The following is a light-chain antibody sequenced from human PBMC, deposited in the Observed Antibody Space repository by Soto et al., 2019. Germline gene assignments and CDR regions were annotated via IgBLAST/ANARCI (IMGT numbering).Light chain of an antibody. J-gene: IGKJ1*01. CDR1: QSISGN. CDR2: GAS. CDR3: QQYNSWPRT. V-gene: IGKV3-15*01. Sequence: ETVMTQSPATLSVSPGERATLSCRASQSISGNLAWYQQKPGQAPRLLIYGASTRATDIPGRFSGSGSGTEFTLTISSLQSEEFAVYYCQQYNSWPRTFGQGTKVEIK.